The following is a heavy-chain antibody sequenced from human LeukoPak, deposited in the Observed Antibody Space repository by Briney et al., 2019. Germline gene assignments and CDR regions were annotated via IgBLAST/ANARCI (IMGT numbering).Heavy chain of an antibody. CDR2: ILPIVGIA. CDR3: ARASDGPQLVGATLGWSDP. D-gene: IGHD1-26*01. CDR1: GGAFSSYA. Sequence: SVRVSCTASGGAFSSYAISSVPQAPGQGLEWMVRILPIVGIANYTQTFKGRVTITADKSTTTAYMGLSSLRPEDRAWYYCARASDGPQLVGATLGWSDPCGQGNLFTVSS. V-gene: IGHV1-69*04. J-gene: IGHJ5*02.